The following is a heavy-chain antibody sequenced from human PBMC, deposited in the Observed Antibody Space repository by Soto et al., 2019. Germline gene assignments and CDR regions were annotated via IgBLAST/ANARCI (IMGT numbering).Heavy chain of an antibody. CDR3: ARGPHSGWYLWLDP. J-gene: IGHJ5*02. D-gene: IGHD6-19*01. V-gene: IGHV1-2*04. Sequence: VASVKVSCKASGYTFTGYYMHWVRQAPGQGLEWMGWINPNSGGTNYAQKFQGWVTMTRDTSISTAYMELSRLRSDDTAVYYCARGPHSGWYLWLDPCGQGTLVTVAS. CDR1: GYTFTGYY. CDR2: INPNSGGT.